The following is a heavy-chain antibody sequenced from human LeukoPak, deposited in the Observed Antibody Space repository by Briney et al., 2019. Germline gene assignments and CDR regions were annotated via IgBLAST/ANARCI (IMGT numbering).Heavy chain of an antibody. D-gene: IGHD3-10*01. J-gene: IGHJ4*02. CDR1: GYTFTSYA. CDR3: ARDWMYYYGSGSYSGLDY. CDR2: INAGNGNT. Sequence: ASVKVSCKASGYTFTSYAMHWVRQAPGQRLEWMGWINAGNGNTKYSQEFQGRVTITADESTSTAYMELSSLRSEDTAVYYCARDWMYYYGSGSYSGLDYWGQGTLVTVSS. V-gene: IGHV1-3*03.